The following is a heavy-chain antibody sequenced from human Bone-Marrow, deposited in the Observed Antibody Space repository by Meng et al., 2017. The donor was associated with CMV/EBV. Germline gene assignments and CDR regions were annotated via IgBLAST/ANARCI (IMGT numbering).Heavy chain of an antibody. V-gene: IGHV4-39*01. Sequence: SGGSISSSSYYWGWIRQPPGKGLEWIGSIYYSGSTYYNPSLKSRVTISVDTSKNQFSLKLSSVTAADTAVYYCARSDIAAAGSFDYWGQGTLVTVSS. D-gene: IGHD6-13*01. CDR1: GGSISSSSYY. CDR3: ARSDIAAAGSFDY. J-gene: IGHJ4*02. CDR2: IYYSGST.